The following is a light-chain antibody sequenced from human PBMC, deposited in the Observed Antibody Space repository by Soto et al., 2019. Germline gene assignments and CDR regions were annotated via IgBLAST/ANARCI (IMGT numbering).Light chain of an antibody. CDR1: SSDVGGYYF. V-gene: IGLV2-11*01. CDR2: AVS. CDR3: CSYAGRYTYV. Sequence: QSALTQPRSVSGSPGQSVTISCTGTSSDVGGYYFVSWYQQHPGKAPKLMIYAVSQRPSGVPDRFSGSESGNTASLTISGLQADDEADYYCCSYAGRYTYVFGSGTKVTAL. J-gene: IGLJ1*01.